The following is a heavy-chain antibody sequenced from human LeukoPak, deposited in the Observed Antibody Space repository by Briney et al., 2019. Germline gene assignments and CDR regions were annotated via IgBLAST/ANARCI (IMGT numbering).Heavy chain of an antibody. D-gene: IGHD6-13*01. V-gene: IGHV1-69*13. Sequence: SVKVSCKASGYTFSGYYLHWVRQAPGQGLEWMGGIIPIFGTANYAQKFQGRVTITADESTSTAYMELSSLRSEDTAVYYCARAPIAAAGTSDYWGQGTLVTVSS. J-gene: IGHJ4*02. CDR2: IIPIFGTA. CDR1: GYTFSGYY. CDR3: ARAPIAAAGTSDY.